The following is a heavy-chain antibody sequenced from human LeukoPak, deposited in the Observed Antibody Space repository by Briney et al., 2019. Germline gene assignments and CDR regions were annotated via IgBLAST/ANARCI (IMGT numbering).Heavy chain of an antibody. CDR3: ARVVTGTEDV. CDR2: IYHSGST. CDR1: GYSISSGYC. D-gene: IGHD1-20*01. Sequence: SETLSLTCTVSGYSISSGYCWGWIRQPPGKGLEWIGSIYHSGSTYYNPSLKSRVTISVDTSKNQFSLKLSSVTAADTAVYYCARVVTGTEDVWGKGTTVTVSS. J-gene: IGHJ6*04. V-gene: IGHV4-38-2*02.